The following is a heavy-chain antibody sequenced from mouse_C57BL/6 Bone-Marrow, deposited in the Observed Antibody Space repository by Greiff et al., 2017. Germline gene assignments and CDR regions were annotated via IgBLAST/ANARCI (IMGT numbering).Heavy chain of an antibody. D-gene: IGHD1-1*02. CDR3: ARDGSRFAF. V-gene: IGHV5-12*01. CDR2: ISNGCGST. J-gene: IGHJ3*01. CDR1: GFTFSDYY. Sequence: VPLVASGGGLVQPGGSLKLSCAASGFTFSDYYMYWVRQTPEKRLEWVPYISNGCGSTYYPDTVKGRFTISRDNAKNTLYLQMSRLKVEDTAMYYCARDGSRFAFWGQGTLVTVSA.